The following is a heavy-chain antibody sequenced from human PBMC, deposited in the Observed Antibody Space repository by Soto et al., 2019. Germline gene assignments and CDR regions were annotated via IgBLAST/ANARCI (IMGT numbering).Heavy chain of an antibody. CDR1: GGSITRGGDY. V-gene: IGHV4-31*03. J-gene: IGHJ6*02. D-gene: IGHD2-15*01. CDR3: ARSTVVAYYYGMDV. Sequence: TLALACTVSGGSITRGGDYCICIREHPWKGLEWIGYIYYSGSTYYNPSLKSRVTISVDTSKNQFSLKLSSVTAADTAVYYCARSTVVAYYYGMDVWGQGTTVTVSS. CDR2: IYYSGST.